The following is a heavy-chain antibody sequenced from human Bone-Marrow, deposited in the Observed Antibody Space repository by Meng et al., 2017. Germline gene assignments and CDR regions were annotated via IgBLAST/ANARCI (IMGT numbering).Heavy chain of an antibody. V-gene: IGHV3-15*01. J-gene: IGHJ4*02. Sequence: GGSLRLSCAASGFTFSNAWMTWVRQAPGKGLEWVGLIKSKTAGGTTDYAAPVKGRFTISRDDSENTLDLQMNSLKTEDTAVYYCFIGVVRYPIPLNWGQGTLVTVSS. CDR1: GFTFSNAW. CDR3: FIGVVRYPIPLN. D-gene: IGHD2-21*01. CDR2: IKSKTAGGTT.